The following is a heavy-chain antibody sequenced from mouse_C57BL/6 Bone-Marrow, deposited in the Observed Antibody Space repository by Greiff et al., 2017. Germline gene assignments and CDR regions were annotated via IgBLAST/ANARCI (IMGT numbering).Heavy chain of an antibody. V-gene: IGHV8-8*01. D-gene: IGHD2-3*01. CDR1: GFSLSTFGMG. CDR3: ARIAGRSYDGYYVPPFAY. J-gene: IGHJ3*01. Sequence: QVQLKESGPGILQPSQTLSLTCSFSGFSLSTFGMGVGWIRQPSGKGLEWLAHIWWDDDKYYNPALKSRLTISKDTSKNQVFLKIANVDTADTATYYCARIAGRSYDGYYVPPFAYWGQGTLVTVSA. CDR2: IWWDDDK.